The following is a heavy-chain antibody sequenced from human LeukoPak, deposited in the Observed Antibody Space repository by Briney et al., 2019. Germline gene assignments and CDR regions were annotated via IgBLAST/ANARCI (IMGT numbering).Heavy chain of an antibody. CDR3: ARLRASHCSDY. CDR1: GVSISSSSYY. D-gene: IGHD2-2*01. V-gene: IGHV4-39*01. J-gene: IGHJ4*02. Sequence: SETLSLTCTVSGVSISSSSYYWGWIRQPPGKALEWIGSIFYSGNTYYTPSLKSRVTISIDTSKNQFSLKLSSVTAADTAVYYCARLRASHCSDYWGQGTLVTVSS. CDR2: IFYSGNT.